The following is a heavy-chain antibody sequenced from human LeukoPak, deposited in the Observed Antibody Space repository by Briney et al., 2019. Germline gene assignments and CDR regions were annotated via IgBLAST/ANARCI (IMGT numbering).Heavy chain of an antibody. D-gene: IGHD3-3*01. V-gene: IGHV3-7*01. CDR3: ARDAFSRISVFGVVSDAFDI. J-gene: IGHJ3*02. Sequence: GGSLRLSRAASGFGFRTYWMSWVRQAPGEGLEWVANIKQDGSEKNYLDSVKGRFTISRDNAKNSLYLQMNSLRAEDTAVYYCARDAFSRISVFGVVSDAFDIWGQGTMVAVSS. CDR2: IKQDGSEK. CDR1: GFGFRTYW.